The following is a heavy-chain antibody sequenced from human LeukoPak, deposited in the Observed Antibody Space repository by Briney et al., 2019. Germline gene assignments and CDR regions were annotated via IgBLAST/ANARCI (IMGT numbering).Heavy chain of an antibody. V-gene: IGHV1-2*06. CDR3: ARDNVISLDY. J-gene: IGHJ4*02. Sequence: ASVKVSCKASGGTFSSYAISWVRQAPGQGLEWMGRINPNSGGTNYAQKFQGRVTMTRDTSISTAYMELSRLRSDDTAVYYCARDNVISLDYWGQGTLVTVSS. CDR1: GGTFSSYA. D-gene: IGHD3-16*02. CDR2: INPNSGGT.